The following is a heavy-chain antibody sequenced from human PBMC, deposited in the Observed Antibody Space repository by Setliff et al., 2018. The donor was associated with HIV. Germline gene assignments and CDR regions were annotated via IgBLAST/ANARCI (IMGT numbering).Heavy chain of an antibody. CDR1: GFTFRTLA. V-gene: IGHV3-30*01. CDR2: ISFDGSRT. J-gene: IGHJ4*02. CDR3: ASARIPTGGTSTSLDF. D-gene: IGHD1-1*01. Sequence: GGSLRLSCVASGFTFRTLAMHWVRQAPGKGLEWMSVISFDGSRTSYADSLKGRFSISRDNSKNTVFLQLNALRRDDTAVYYCASARIPTGGTSTSLDFWGQGALVTVSS.